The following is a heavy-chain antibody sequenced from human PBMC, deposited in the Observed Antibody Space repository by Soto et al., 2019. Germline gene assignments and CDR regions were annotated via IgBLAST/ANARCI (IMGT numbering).Heavy chain of an antibody. D-gene: IGHD2-15*01. CDR1: GVSISSDY. J-gene: IGHJ5*02. CDR2: TSHTGTT. Sequence: SETLSLTCTVSGVSISSDYWTWIRQSPGKGLEWIAYTSHTGTTDYNPSLKSRVTISLDTSKNQFSLKLSSVTAADTAVYYCARGVRLFRGSFDPWGQGTLVTVSS. V-gene: IGHV4-59*01. CDR3: ARGVRLFRGSFDP.